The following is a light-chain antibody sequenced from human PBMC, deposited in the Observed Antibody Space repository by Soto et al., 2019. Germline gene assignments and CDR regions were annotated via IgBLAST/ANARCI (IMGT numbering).Light chain of an antibody. CDR2: RAY. J-gene: IGKJ3*01. V-gene: IGKV3D-20*02. CDR1: KTVSSKY. CDR3: QQSSNGAP. Sequence: EIILTQSPDTLSLSRGEKATLXXRASKTVSSKYLAWCQQRPGKAPXLLIFRAYDRPTAIPDRFSGSGFGTDFTLTISSLEPEDFAVYYCQQSSNGAPFGPGTKVDIK.